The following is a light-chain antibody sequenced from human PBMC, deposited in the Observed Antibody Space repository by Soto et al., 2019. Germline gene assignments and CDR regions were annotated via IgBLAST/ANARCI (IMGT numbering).Light chain of an antibody. J-gene: IGLJ3*02. CDR1: SSDVGSYNL. Sequence: QSALTQPASVSGSPGQSITISCTGTSSDVGSYNLVSWYQQHPGKAPKHIIYEVSERPSGVSYRFSGSKSASTASLTISGLQAEDEADYYCCSYAGSSTNWVFGGGTKLTVL. V-gene: IGLV2-23*02. CDR3: CSYAGSSTNWV. CDR2: EVS.